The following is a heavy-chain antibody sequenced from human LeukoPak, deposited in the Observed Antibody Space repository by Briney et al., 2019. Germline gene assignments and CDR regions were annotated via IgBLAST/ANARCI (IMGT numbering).Heavy chain of an antibody. J-gene: IGHJ4*02. CDR1: GFTFSSHS. CDR3: AKSGLNRFDY. D-gene: IGHD2-15*01. V-gene: IGHV3-48*01. Sequence: GGSLRLSCAASGFTFSSHSMNWVRQAPGKGLGWVSYISSSSNTIYYADSVKGRFTISRDNDKNSLFLQMNSLRAEDTAVYYCAKSGLNRFDYWGQGTLVTVSS. CDR2: ISSSSNTI.